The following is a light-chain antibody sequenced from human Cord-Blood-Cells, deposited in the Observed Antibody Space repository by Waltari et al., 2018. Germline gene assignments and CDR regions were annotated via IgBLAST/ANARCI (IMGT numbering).Light chain of an antibody. J-gene: IGKJ2*01. V-gene: IGKV3D-7*01. CDR2: GAS. CDR3: QQDYNLPYT. Sequence: EIVMTQSPATLSLSPGERATLSCRASQSVSSSYLSWYQQKPGQAPRLLIYGASTRATGIPARFSGSGSGTDFTLTISSMQPEDFAVYYCQQDYNLPYTFGQGTELEIK. CDR1: QSVSSSY.